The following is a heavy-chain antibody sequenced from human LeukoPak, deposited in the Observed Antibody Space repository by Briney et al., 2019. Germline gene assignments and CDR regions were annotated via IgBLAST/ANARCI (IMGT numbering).Heavy chain of an antibody. CDR2: ISGSGSGT. D-gene: IGHD6-13*01. CDR1: GFTFSSYA. CDR3: AKDGWLAATGTD. Sequence: GGSLTLSCAASGFTFSSYAMSWVRQAPGKGLEWVSTISGSGSGTYYADSAKGRFTISRDNSKNTLYLQMNSLRAEDTAVYYCAKDGWLAATGTDWGQGTLVTVSS. J-gene: IGHJ4*02. V-gene: IGHV3-23*01.